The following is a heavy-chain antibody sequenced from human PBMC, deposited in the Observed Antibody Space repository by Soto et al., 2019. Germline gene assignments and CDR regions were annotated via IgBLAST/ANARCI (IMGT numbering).Heavy chain of an antibody. Sequence: ASVKGSCKTSVYSFTTYGLSWVRQTPGRGLEWVGWISGYNGNTNYAQKFQGTVILTTDTPTTTGYMEIKSLSSDDTAVYYCVRDTYYYHSSGPPPFEYWGQGTQVTVSS. CDR2: ISGYNGNT. CDR3: VRDTYYYHSSGPPPFEY. D-gene: IGHD3-22*01. V-gene: IGHV1-18*01. CDR1: VYSFTTYG. J-gene: IGHJ4*02.